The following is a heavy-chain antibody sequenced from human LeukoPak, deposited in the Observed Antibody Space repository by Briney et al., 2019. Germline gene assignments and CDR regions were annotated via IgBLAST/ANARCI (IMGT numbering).Heavy chain of an antibody. D-gene: IGHD4-17*01. CDR3: AKVFTVTTHYYYYYMDV. CDR2: ISGSGGST. J-gene: IGHJ6*03. V-gene: IGHV3-23*01. Sequence: GGSLRLSCAASGFTFSSYAMSWVRQAPGKGLEWVSAISGSGGSTHYADSVKGRFTISRDNYKNTLYLQMNSLRAEDTAVYYCAKVFTVTTHYYYYYMDVWGKGTTVSVSS. CDR1: GFTFSSYA.